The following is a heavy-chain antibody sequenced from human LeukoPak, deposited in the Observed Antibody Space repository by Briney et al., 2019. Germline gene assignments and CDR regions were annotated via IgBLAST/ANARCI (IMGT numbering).Heavy chain of an antibody. Sequence: GGSLRLSCAASGFTFSSYAMSWVRQAPGKGLEWVSAISGSGGSTYYADSVKGRFTISRDNSKNTLYVQMNSLRAEDTAVYYCAKPPQWLVQGFGDYWGQGTLVTVSS. J-gene: IGHJ4*02. CDR3: AKPPQWLVQGFGDY. D-gene: IGHD6-19*01. V-gene: IGHV3-23*01. CDR2: ISGSGGST. CDR1: GFTFSSYA.